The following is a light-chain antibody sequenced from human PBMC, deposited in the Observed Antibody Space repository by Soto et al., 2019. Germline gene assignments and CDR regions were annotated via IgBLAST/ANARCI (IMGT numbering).Light chain of an antibody. V-gene: IGKV3-20*01. Sequence: DIVLTQSPGTLSLSPGERATLSCRASQSVSSKYLAWYQQKPGQPPRVLIYGTSIRATGIPERFSGGGSGTDFTLPITRLESEDFAVYYCQQYCSSLFTFGHRT. J-gene: IGKJ3*01. CDR1: QSVSSKY. CDR3: QQYCSSLFT. CDR2: GTS.